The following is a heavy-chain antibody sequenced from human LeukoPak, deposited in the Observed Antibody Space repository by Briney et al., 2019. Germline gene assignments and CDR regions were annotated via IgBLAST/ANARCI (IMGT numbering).Heavy chain of an antibody. J-gene: IGHJ6*03. CDR2: IIPIFGTA. V-gene: IGHV1-69*06. D-gene: IGHD3-3*01. Sequence: ASVKVSCKASGGTFSSYAISWVRQAPGQGLEWMGGIIPIFGTANYAQKFQGRVTITADKSTSTAYMELSSLRSEDTAVYYCATQMAAIFGVASHYYYYYMDVWGKGTTVTVSS. CDR1: GGTFSSYA. CDR3: ATQMAAIFGVASHYYYYYMDV.